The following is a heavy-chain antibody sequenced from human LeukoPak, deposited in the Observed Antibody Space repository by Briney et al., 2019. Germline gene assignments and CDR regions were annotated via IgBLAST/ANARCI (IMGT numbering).Heavy chain of an antibody. V-gene: IGHV1-18*01. CDR3: ASLPYDSSGYYPAD. D-gene: IGHD3-22*01. CDR2: ISAYNGNT. CDR1: GYTFTSYG. J-gene: IGHJ4*02. Sequence: EASVKVSCKASGYTFTSYGISWVRQAPGQGLEWMGWISAYNGNTNYAQKLQGRVTMTTDTSTSTVYMELRSLRSDDTAVYYCASLPYDSSGYYPADWGQGTLVTVSS.